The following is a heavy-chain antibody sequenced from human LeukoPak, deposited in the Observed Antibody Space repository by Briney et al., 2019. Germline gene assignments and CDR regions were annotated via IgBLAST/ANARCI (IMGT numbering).Heavy chain of an antibody. CDR1: GYTFTGYY. V-gene: IGHV1-2*02. CDR2: INPNSGGT. D-gene: IGHD2-2*02. Sequence: ASVKVSCKASGYTFTGYYMHWVRQAPGQGLEWMGWINPNSGGTNYAQKFQGRVTMTRDTSISTAYMEPSRLRSDDTAVYYCARVKKDIVVVPAAIPRYYYYMDVWGKGTTVTVSS. CDR3: ARVKKDIVVVPAAIPRYYYYMDV. J-gene: IGHJ6*03.